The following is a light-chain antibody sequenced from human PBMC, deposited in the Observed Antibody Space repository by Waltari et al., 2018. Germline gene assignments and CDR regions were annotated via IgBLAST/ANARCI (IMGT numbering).Light chain of an antibody. Sequence: SDVLTQTPSVSVAPGTTATITGGRQNIGSKSVHWYQQKAGQAPVLVIYSNDDRPSGIPARFTGSNSGNTATLTIRRVEAGDEADYYCQVWDDSTAQGVFGGGTTLTVL. CDR3: QVWDDSTAQGV. J-gene: IGLJ3*02. V-gene: IGLV3-21*04. CDR1: NIGSKS. CDR2: SND.